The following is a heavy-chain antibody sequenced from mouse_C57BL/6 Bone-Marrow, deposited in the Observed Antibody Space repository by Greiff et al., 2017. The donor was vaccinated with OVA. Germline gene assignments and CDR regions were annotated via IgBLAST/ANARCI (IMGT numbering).Heavy chain of an antibody. J-gene: IGHJ4*01. Sequence: EVKLVESGGGLVKPGGSLKLSCAASGFTFSDYGMHWVRQAPEKGLEWVAYISSGSSTIYYADTVKGRFTISRDNAKNTLFLQMTSLRSEDTAMYYCARPGLNDGDAMDYWGQGTSVTVSS. CDR1: GFTFSDYG. D-gene: IGHD2-12*01. CDR2: ISSGSSTI. CDR3: ARPGLNDGDAMDY. V-gene: IGHV5-17*01.